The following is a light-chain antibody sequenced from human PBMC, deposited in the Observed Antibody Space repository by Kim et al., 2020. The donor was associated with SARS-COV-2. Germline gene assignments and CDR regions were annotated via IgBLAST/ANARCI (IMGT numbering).Light chain of an antibody. CDR3: QAWDSSTAV. CDR2: QDT. CDR1: KLGDKY. J-gene: IGLJ3*02. Sequence: SVSPGQTAIITCSGDKLGDKYACWYQQKPGQSPGLGIYQDTKRPSGIPERFSGSNSGNTATLTISGTQAMDEADYYCQAWDSSTAVFGGGTQLTVL. V-gene: IGLV3-1*01.